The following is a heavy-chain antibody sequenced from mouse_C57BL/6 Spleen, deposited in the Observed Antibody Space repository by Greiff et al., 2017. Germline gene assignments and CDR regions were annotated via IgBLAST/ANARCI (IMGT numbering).Heavy chain of an antibody. CDR2: IYPGSGST. CDR3: ARSPYDYLYAMDY. D-gene: IGHD2-4*01. V-gene: IGHV1-55*01. J-gene: IGHJ4*01. Sequence: QVQLKQPGAELVKPGASVKMSCKASGYTFTSYWLTWVKQRPGQGLEWIGDIYPGSGSTNYNEKFKSKATLTVDTSSSTAYMQLSSLTSEDSAVYYCARSPYDYLYAMDYWGQGTSVTVSS. CDR1: GYTFTSYW.